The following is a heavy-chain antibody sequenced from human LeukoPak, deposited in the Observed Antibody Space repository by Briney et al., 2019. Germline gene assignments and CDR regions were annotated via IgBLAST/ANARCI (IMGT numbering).Heavy chain of an antibody. V-gene: IGHV4-4*02. J-gene: IGHJ4*02. Sequence: PSETLSLTCGVSGGSISNTNWWTWVRQPPGKGLEWIGEVNLQGSTNYNPSLKSRVAISVDKSENHISLKLTSVTAADTAVYYCARSALDTSGSYYNPQPFDYWGQGTLVTVSS. CDR1: GGSISNTNW. D-gene: IGHD3-10*01. CDR3: ARSALDTSGSYYNPQPFDY. CDR2: VNLQGST.